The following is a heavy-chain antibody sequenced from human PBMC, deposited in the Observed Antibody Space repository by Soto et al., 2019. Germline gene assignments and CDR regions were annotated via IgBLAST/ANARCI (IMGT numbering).Heavy chain of an antibody. CDR2: ISYDGSNK. J-gene: IGHJ6*02. V-gene: IGHV3-30*18. Sequence: GSLRLSCVASGLTFSNYGMHWVRQAPGKGLEWVAVISYDGSNKYYADSVKGRFTISRDNSKNTLYLQMTSLRTEDTALYYCAKLDEGGLQYAYYAMDVWGQGTTVTVSS. CDR1: GLTFSNYG. CDR3: AKLDEGGLQYAYYAMDV. D-gene: IGHD2-15*01.